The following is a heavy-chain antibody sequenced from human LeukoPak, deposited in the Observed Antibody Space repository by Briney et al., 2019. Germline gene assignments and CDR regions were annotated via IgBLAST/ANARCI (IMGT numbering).Heavy chain of an antibody. J-gene: IGHJ6*03. Sequence: GGSLRLSCAASGFTFSNAWMSWVRQAPGKGLEWVGRIKSKTDGGTTDYAAPVKGRFTISRDDSKNTLYLQMNSLKTEDTAVYYCTTLAGSTSYIYYYYYYMDVWGKGTTVTISS. D-gene: IGHD2-2*01. V-gene: IGHV3-15*01. CDR1: GFTFSNAW. CDR2: IKSKTDGGTT. CDR3: TTLAGSTSYIYYYYYYMDV.